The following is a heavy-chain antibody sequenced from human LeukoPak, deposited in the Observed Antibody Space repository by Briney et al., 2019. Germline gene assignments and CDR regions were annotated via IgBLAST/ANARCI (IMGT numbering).Heavy chain of an antibody. D-gene: IGHD3-10*01. J-gene: IGHJ3*02. CDR1: GFTFSSYA. V-gene: IGHV3-30*04. CDR3: AYGSGSYYNRGAFDI. Sequence: GGSLRLSCAASGFTFSSYAMHWVRQAPGKGLEWVAVISYDGSNKYYADSVKGRFTISRDNSKNTLYLQMNRLGAEDTGVYYCAYGSGSYYNRGAFDIWGQGTMVTVSS. CDR2: ISYDGSNK.